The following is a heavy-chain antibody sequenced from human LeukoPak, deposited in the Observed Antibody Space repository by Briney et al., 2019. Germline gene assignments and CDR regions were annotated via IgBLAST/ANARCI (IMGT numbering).Heavy chain of an antibody. J-gene: IGHJ4*02. CDR1: GYTFTGYY. Sequence: ASVKVSCKASGYTFTGYYMHWVRQAPGQGLEWMGRINPNSGGTNYAQKFQGRVTMTRDTSISTAYMELSRLRSDDTAVYYRARMRTTVTGFDYWGQGTLVTVSS. V-gene: IGHV1-2*06. D-gene: IGHD4-17*01. CDR3: ARMRTTVTGFDY. CDR2: INPNSGGT.